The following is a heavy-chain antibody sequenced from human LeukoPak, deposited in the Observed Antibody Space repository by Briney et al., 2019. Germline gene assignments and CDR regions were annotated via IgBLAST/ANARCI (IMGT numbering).Heavy chain of an antibody. CDR2: IYYSGST. V-gene: IGHV4-31*03. D-gene: IGHD3-16*01. CDR3: ARYDGVMYWFDP. J-gene: IGHJ5*02. Sequence: PSETLSLTCTVSGGSISSGGYYWSWIRQHPGKGLEWIGYIYYSGSTYYNPSLKSRVTISVDTSKNQFSLKLSSVTAADTAVYYCARYDGVMYWFDPWGQGTLVTVSS. CDR1: GGSISSGGYY.